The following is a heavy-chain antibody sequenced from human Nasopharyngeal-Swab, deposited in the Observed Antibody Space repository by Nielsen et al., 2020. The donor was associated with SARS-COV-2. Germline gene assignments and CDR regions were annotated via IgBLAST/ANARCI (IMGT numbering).Heavy chain of an antibody. J-gene: IGHJ5*02. CDR1: GFPFSSYA. D-gene: IGHD2-2*01. CDR3: ARDVGYCSSTSCSNWFDP. V-gene: IGHV3-30-3*01. CDR2: ISYDGSNK. Sequence: SCAASGFPFSSYAMYWVRQAPGKGLEWVAVISYDGSNKYYADSVKGRFTISRDNSKNTLYLQMNSLRAEDTAVYYCARDVGYCSSTSCSNWFDPWGQGTLVTVSS.